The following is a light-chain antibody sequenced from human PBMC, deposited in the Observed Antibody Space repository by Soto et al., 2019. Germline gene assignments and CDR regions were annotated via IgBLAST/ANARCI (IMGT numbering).Light chain of an antibody. CDR2: RAS. CDR1: QSLSGNY. Sequence: EIVMTQSPATLSVSPGERATLSCMASQSLSGNYLAWYQQKPGQAPRVLIYRASIRATGISDRFSGSGSGTDFTLTISRLEPEDFAVYYCQQYGSSGTFGQGTKVDIK. CDR3: QQYGSSGT. J-gene: IGKJ1*01. V-gene: IGKV3-20*01.